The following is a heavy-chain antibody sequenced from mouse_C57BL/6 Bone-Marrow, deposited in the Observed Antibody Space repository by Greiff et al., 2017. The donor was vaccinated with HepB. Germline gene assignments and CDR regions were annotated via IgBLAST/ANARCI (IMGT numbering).Heavy chain of an antibody. V-gene: IGHV3-6*01. Sequence: ESGPGLVKPSQSLSLTCSVTGYSITSCYYWNWIRQFPGNKLEWMGYISYDGSNNYNPSLKNRISITRDTSKNQFFLKLNSVTTEDTATYYCARGAYFLAWFAYWGQGTLVTVSA. CDR3: ARGAYFLAWFAY. J-gene: IGHJ3*01. D-gene: IGHD2-10*01. CDR2: ISYDGSN. CDR1: GYSITSCYY.